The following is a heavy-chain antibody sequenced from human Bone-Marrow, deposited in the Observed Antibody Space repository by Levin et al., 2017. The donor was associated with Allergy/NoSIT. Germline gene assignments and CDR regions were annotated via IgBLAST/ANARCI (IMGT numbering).Heavy chain of an antibody. V-gene: IGHV3-48*03. J-gene: IGHJ5*02. Sequence: GESLKISCAASGFTFSSYEMNWVRQAPGKGLEWVSYISSSGSTIYYADSVKGRFTISRDNAKNSLYLQMNSLRAEDTAVYYCARGCAGYCSSTSCYYGWFDPWGQGTLVTVSS. D-gene: IGHD2-2*01. CDR3: ARGCAGYCSSTSCYYGWFDP. CDR1: GFTFSSYE. CDR2: ISSSGSTI.